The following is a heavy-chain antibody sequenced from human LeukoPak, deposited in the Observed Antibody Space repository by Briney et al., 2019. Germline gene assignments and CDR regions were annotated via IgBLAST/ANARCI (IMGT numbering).Heavy chain of an antibody. CDR3: ARAPDFWSGYFSIRIDY. Sequence: GGSLRLSCAASGFTFSSYSMNWVRQAPGKGLEWVSSISSSSSYIYYADSVKGRFTISRDNAKNSLCLQMNSLRTEDTAVYYCARAPDFWSGYFSIRIDYWGQGTLVTVSS. V-gene: IGHV3-21*01. CDR1: GFTFSSYS. CDR2: ISSSSSYI. J-gene: IGHJ4*02. D-gene: IGHD3-3*01.